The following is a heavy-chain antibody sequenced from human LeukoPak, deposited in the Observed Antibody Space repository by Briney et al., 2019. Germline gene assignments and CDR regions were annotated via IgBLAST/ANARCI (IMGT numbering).Heavy chain of an antibody. CDR2: ISGSGGST. J-gene: IGHJ5*02. D-gene: IGHD6-13*01. Sequence: GGSLRLSCAASGFTFSSYSMNWVRQAPGKGLEWVSVISGSGGSTYYADSVKGRFTISRDNSKNTVYLQMNSLRAEDTAVYYCAKDKAAAGVNWFDPWGQGTLVTVSS. CDR3: AKDKAAAGVNWFDP. CDR1: GFTFSSYS. V-gene: IGHV3-23*01.